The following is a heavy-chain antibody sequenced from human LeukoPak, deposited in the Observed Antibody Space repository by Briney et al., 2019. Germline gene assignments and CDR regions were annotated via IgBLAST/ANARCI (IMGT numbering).Heavy chain of an antibody. CDR1: GFTFSSHS. J-gene: IGHJ6*02. CDR3: ARDRGYCSGGSCSRYYYYYYGMDV. Sequence: PGGSLRLSCAASGFTFSSHSMNWVRQAPGKGLEWVSYISSSSSTIYYADSVKGRFTISRDNAKNSLYLQMNSLRAEDTAVYYCARDRGYCSGGSCSRYYYYYYGMDVWGQGTTVTVSS. CDR2: ISSSSSTI. V-gene: IGHV3-48*04. D-gene: IGHD2-15*01.